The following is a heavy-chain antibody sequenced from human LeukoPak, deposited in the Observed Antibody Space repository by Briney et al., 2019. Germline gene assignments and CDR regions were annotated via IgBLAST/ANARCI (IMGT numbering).Heavy chain of an antibody. CDR2: IIPILGIA. J-gene: IGHJ3*02. CDR1: GGTFSSYA. V-gene: IGHV1-69*04. CDR3: ARRFRGDDAFDI. D-gene: IGHD3-10*01. Sequence: SVKVSCKASGGTFSSYAISWVRQAPGQGLEWMGRIIPILGIANYAQKFQGRVTITADKSTSTAYMELSSLRSEDTAVYFCARRFRGDDAFDIWGQGTMVTVSS.